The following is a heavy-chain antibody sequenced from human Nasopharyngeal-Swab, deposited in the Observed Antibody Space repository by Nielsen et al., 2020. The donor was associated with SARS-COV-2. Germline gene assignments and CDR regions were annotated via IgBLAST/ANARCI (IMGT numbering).Heavy chain of an antibody. V-gene: IGHV3-9*01. J-gene: IGHJ4*02. CDR3: ARGTADYSNPSFDY. CDR2: INWNSGSK. CDR1: GFTLDDYT. Sequence: SLKISCAASGFTLDDYTMYWVRQRPGEGLEWVSGINWNSGSKGYADSVKGRFTVSRDNAKNSLYLLMNTLRSEDTALYYCARGTADYSNPSFDYWGQGTLVTVPS. D-gene: IGHD4-11*01.